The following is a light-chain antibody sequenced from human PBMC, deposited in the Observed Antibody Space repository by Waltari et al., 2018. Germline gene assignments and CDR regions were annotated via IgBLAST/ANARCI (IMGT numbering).Light chain of an antibody. CDR1: SSDIGDYDY. V-gene: IGLV2-8*01. J-gene: IGLJ1*01. CDR2: EVI. Sequence: QSALTQPPSASGSPGESVTISCTGTSSDIGDYDYVSWYQQHPDKAPKLMIYEVIKRPSGVPDRFSGSKSGNTASLTVSGLQAEDEADYYCCSYAGTNNFYVFGTGTKVTVL. CDR3: CSYAGTNNFYV.